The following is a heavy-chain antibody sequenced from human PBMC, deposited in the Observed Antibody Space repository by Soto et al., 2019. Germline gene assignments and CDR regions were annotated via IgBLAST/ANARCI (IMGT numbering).Heavy chain of an antibody. Sequence: ASVKVSCKAPGYTFGSYGINWVRQAPGQGLEWLGWISPYDGNTKYAQILQGRVSMTTDTSTKTAYMEVRSLRSDDTAVYYCARGGYYDSSGSRNYHYYGMNVWGQGTTVTVSS. CDR3: ARGGYYDSSGSRNYHYYGMNV. CDR2: ISPYDGNT. D-gene: IGHD3-22*01. V-gene: IGHV1-18*01. J-gene: IGHJ6*02. CDR1: GYTFGSYG.